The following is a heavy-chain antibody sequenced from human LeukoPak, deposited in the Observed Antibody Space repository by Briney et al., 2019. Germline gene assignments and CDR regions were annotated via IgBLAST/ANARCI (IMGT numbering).Heavy chain of an antibody. CDR1: GGSFSGYY. CDR2: INHGGIT. V-gene: IGHV4-34*01. Sequence: SETLSLTCAVYGGSFSGYYWSWIRQPPGQGLEWIGEINHGGITNYNPSLKSRVTISVDTSMNQFSLKLSSVTAADTAMYYCARHGDYVGVDSWGQGTLVTVSS. J-gene: IGHJ5*01. CDR3: ARHGDYVGVDS. D-gene: IGHD4-17*01.